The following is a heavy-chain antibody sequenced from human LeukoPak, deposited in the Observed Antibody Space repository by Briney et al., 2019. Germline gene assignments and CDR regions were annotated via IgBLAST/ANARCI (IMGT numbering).Heavy chain of an antibody. J-gene: IGHJ6*03. D-gene: IGHD3-10*01. Sequence: ASVKVSCKASGYTFTSCGISWVRQAPGQGLERMGWMNPNSGNTGYAQKFQGRVTMTRNTSISTAYMELSSLRSEDTAVYYCARVYTGSGTHNMDVWGKGTTVTIS. V-gene: IGHV1-8*02. CDR1: GYTFTSCG. CDR3: ARVYTGSGTHNMDV. CDR2: MNPNSGNT.